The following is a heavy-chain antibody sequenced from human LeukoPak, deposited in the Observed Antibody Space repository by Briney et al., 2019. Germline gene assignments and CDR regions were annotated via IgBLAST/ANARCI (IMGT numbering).Heavy chain of an antibody. V-gene: IGHV3-64D*09. D-gene: IGHD3-3*01. CDR2: IGSNGGST. CDR1: GFTFSNAW. CDR3: VKEGYDFWSGPPY. J-gene: IGHJ4*02. Sequence: PGGSLRLSCAASGFTFSNAWMSWVRQAPGKGLEYVSSIGSNGGSTYYRDSVKGRFTISRDNSKNTLHLQMSSLRVEDTAVYYCVKEGYDFWSGPPYWGQGTQVTVTS.